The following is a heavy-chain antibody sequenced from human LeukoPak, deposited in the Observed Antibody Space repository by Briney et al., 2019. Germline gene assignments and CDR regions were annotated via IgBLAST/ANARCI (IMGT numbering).Heavy chain of an antibody. CDR2: IRHDGNEK. CDR1: GFTFSNYW. D-gene: IGHD2-2*02. Sequence: PGGSLRLSCAASGFTFSNYWMTWVRQAPGKGLEWVANIRHDGNEKYYVDSVKGRFTISRDNAKNSLYLQMNSLRAEDTAVYYCAREYAPYCSSTSCYIGGFYWGQGTLATVSS. J-gene: IGHJ4*02. CDR3: AREYAPYCSSTSCYIGGFY. V-gene: IGHV3-7*01.